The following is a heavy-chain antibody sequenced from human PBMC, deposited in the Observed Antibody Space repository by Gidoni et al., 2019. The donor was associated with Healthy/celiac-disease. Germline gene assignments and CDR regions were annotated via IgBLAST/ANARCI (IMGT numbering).Heavy chain of an antibody. CDR3: ARERTLWFGEGQYYYYGMDV. J-gene: IGHJ6*02. D-gene: IGHD3-10*01. CDR1: GGSISSGGYY. Sequence: QVQLQESGPGLVKPSQTLSLTCTASGGSISSGGYYWSWIRQHPGKGLEWIGYIYYSGSTYYNPSLKSRVTISVDTSKNQFSLKLSSVTAADTAVYYCARERTLWFGEGQYYYYGMDVWGQGTTVTVSS. V-gene: IGHV4-31*03. CDR2: IYYSGST.